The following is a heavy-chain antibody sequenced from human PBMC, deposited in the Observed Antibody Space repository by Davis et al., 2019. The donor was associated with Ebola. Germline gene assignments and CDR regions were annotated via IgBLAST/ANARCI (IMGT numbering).Heavy chain of an antibody. D-gene: IGHD6-19*01. J-gene: IGHJ6*04. CDR2: ITSSGGST. CDR1: GFTFSSYA. CDR3: AKGGSGWPSDYSYGLGV. V-gene: IGHV3-23*01. Sequence: PEGSLRLSCAASGFTFSSYAMTWARQVPGKGLEWVSAITSSGGSTYYGDSVKGRFTISRDNSKNTLYLQMNSLRVDDTAVYYCAKGGSGWPSDYSYGLGVWGKGTTVTVSS.